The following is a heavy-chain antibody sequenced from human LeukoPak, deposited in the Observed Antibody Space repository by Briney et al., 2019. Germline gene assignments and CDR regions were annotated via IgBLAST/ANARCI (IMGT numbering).Heavy chain of an antibody. V-gene: IGHV1-8*01. CDR1: GYTFTSYD. J-gene: IGHJ3*02. Sequence: ASVKVSCKASGYTFTSYDINWVRQATGQGLEWMGWMNPNSGNTGYAQKFQGRVTMTRNTSVSTAYMELSSLRSEDTAVYYCARGMAGWGYYDSSPKYDAFDIWGQGTMVTVSS. CDR2: MNPNSGNT. CDR3: ARGMAGWGYYDSSPKYDAFDI. D-gene: IGHD3-22*01.